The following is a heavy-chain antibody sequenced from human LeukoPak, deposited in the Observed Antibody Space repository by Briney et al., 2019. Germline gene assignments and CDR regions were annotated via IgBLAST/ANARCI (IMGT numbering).Heavy chain of an antibody. D-gene: IGHD6-13*01. CDR2: VGTDSDT. Sequence: GGSLRLSCAASGFTFRTSAFSWVRQSPGRGLEWVSTVGTDSDTYYADSVKGRFTISRDKSKNTVYLQMTGLRADDTAVYYCAKKTPGIHPFDSWGQGTLVTVSP. V-gene: IGHV3-23*01. CDR1: GFTFRTSA. J-gene: IGHJ4*02. CDR3: AKKTPGIHPFDS.